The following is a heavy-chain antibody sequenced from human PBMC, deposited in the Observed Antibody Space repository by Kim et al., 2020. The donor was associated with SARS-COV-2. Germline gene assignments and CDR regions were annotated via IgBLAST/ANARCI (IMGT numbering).Heavy chain of an antibody. J-gene: IGHJ4*02. CDR3: ARVGEYGSGSYLVH. CDR2: INPTTGGT. Sequence: ASVKVSCKASGYTFTGYYIHWVRQAPGQGLEWMGWINPTTGGTIYAQKFQGRVTMTRDTSISTAYMDVSRLRPDDTAVYFCARVGEYGSGSYLVHWGQGTLVTVSS. V-gene: IGHV1-2*02. D-gene: IGHD3-10*01. CDR1: GYTFTGYY.